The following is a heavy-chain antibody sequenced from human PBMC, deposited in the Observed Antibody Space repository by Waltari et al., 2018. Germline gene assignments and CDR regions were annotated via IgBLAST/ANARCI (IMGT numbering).Heavy chain of an antibody. D-gene: IGHD1-26*01. CDR2: NIPIFGTA. J-gene: IGHJ4*02. V-gene: IGHV1-69*01. CDR1: GGTFSSYA. Sequence: QVQLVQSGAEVKKPGSSVKVSCKASGGTFSSYAISWVRQAPGQGLEWMGGNIPIFGTANYAKKFQGRVRITAAESTSTAYMELSSLRAEDTAVYYCARGVGATTLGYFDYWGQGTLVTVSS. CDR3: ARGVGATTLGYFDY.